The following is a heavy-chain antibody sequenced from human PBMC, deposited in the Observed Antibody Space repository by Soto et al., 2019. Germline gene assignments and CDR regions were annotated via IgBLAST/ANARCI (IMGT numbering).Heavy chain of an antibody. CDR2: IFSGGRT. CDR3: AGRVGATNYGMDV. J-gene: IGHJ6*02. D-gene: IGHD1-26*01. CDR1: EFTVSSNY. Sequence: GGSLRLSCAASEFTVSSNYMNWVRQAPGKGLECVSTIFSGGRTYYADSVKGRFTISRDNSKNTLYLQMHNLRAEDTAVYYCAGRVGATNYGMDVWGQGTTVTVS. V-gene: IGHV3-53*01.